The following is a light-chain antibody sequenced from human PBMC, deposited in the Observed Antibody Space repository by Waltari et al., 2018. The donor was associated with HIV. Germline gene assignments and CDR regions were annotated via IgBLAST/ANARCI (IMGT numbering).Light chain of an antibody. CDR3: VLYMGGAWV. V-gene: IGLV8-61*01. J-gene: IGLJ3*02. CDR2: STN. Sequence: QTVVTQEPSSSVSPGGTVTIPCGLRYDSVSNTHYPSWYRQTPDQAPRTLIYSTNVRSSGVPDRFSGSILGNKAALTITGAQADDECHYYCVLYMGGAWVFGGGTKLTVL. CDR1: YDSVSNTHY.